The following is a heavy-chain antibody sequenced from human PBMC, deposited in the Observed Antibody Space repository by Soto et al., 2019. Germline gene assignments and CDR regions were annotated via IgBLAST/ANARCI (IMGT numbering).Heavy chain of an antibody. CDR3: ARDRACGSCYSRYYGMDV. J-gene: IGHJ6*02. CDR2: IYHSGST. D-gene: IGHD2-15*01. V-gene: IGHV4-4*02. Sequence: QVQLQESGPGLVKPSGTLSLTCAVSGGSISSSNWWSWVRQPPGKGLEWIGEIYHSGSTNYNPSLKSRVTISVDKSKNQFSLKLSSVTAADTAVYYCARDRACGSCYSRYYGMDVWGQGTTVTVSS. CDR1: GGSISSSNW.